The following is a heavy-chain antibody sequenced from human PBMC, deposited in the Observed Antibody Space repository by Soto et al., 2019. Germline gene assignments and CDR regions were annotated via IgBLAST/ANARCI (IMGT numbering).Heavy chain of an antibody. Sequence: ASVKVSCKASGYTFTSYGISWVRQAPGQGLEWMGWISAYNGNTNYAQKLQGRVTMATDTSTSTAYMELRSLRSDDTAVYYCARDLSSRSSLRPLDSWGQGTLVTVSS. CDR2: ISAYNGNT. V-gene: IGHV1-18*04. D-gene: IGHD6-6*01. CDR3: ARDLSSRSSLRPLDS. CDR1: GYTFTSYG. J-gene: IGHJ4*02.